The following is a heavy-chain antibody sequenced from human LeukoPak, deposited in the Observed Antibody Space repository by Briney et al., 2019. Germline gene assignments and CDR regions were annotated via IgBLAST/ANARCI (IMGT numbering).Heavy chain of an antibody. CDR3: ARGRRIRDSSGYYVGY. J-gene: IGHJ4*02. D-gene: IGHD3-22*01. CDR1: GYTFTSYA. Sequence: ASVKVSCKASGYTFTSYAMNWVRQAPGHGLEWMGWINTNTGNPTYAQGFTGRFVFSLDTSVSTAYLQISSLKAEDTAVYYCARGRRIRDSSGYYVGYWGPGTLVTVSS. V-gene: IGHV7-4-1*02. CDR2: INTNTGNP.